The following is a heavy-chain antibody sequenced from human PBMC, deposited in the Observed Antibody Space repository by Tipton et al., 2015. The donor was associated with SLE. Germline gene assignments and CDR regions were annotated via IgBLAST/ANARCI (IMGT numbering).Heavy chain of an antibody. D-gene: IGHD6-13*01. Sequence: TLSLTCAVYGGSFSGYYWSWIRQPPGKGLEWIGEINHSGSTHYTPSLKSRVIISVDTSKNQLSLKLNSVTAAATTMYYCARNRGRRQQAAFETWGQGTVIAVSS. V-gene: IGHV4-34*01. J-gene: IGHJ3*02. CDR3: ARNRGRRQQAAFET. CDR2: INHSGST. CDR1: GGSFSGYY.